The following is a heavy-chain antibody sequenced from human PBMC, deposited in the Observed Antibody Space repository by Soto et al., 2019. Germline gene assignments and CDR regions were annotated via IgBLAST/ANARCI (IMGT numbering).Heavy chain of an antibody. V-gene: IGHV4-4*02. Sequence: QVQLQESGPGLVKPSGTLSLTCALSGASIITDNWWSWFRQPPGKEMEWIGEIYHSGNTNFNPSVKSRVTISVDTSKHQFSLTVSSVTAADTAIYYCARASASSKLRGVVINWGQGTLVTVSS. J-gene: IGHJ4*02. CDR1: GASIITDNW. CDR2: IYHSGNT. CDR3: ARASASSKLRGVVIN. D-gene: IGHD3-10*01.